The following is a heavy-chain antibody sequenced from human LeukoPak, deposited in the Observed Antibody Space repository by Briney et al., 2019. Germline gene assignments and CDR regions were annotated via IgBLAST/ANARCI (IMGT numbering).Heavy chain of an antibody. CDR3: ARHHFLSVTTIMH. CDR2: INHSGST. J-gene: IGHJ4*02. CDR1: GGSFSGYY. Sequence: SETLSLTCAVYGGSFSGYYWSWIRQPPGKGLEWIGEINHSGSTNYNPSLKSRVTISVDTSKNQFSLKLSSVTAADTAVYYCARHHFLSVTTIMHWGQGTLVTVSS. V-gene: IGHV4-34*01. D-gene: IGHD4-17*01.